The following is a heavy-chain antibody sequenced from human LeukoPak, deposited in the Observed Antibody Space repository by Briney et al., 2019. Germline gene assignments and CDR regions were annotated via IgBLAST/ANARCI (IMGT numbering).Heavy chain of an antibody. CDR3: ARDPGDNWNDMDY. D-gene: IGHD1-1*01. Sequence: GASVKVSCKASGYTFTGYYMHWVRQAPGQGLEWMGRINPNSGGTNYAQKFQGRVTMTRDTFISTAYMELSRLRSDDTAVYYCARDPGDNWNDMDYWGQGTLVTVSS. CDR2: INPNSGGT. J-gene: IGHJ4*02. CDR1: GYTFTGYY. V-gene: IGHV1-2*06.